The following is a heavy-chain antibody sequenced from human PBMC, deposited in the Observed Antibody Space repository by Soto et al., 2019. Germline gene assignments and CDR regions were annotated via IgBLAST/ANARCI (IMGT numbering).Heavy chain of an antibody. CDR3: ARVRDWFDP. Sequence: SETLSLTCAFYVVSFSGYYWNWIRQPPGKGLEWIGEIDHSGYTNYNPSLKSRVTISVDTSKNQFSLRLTSVTAADTAVYYCARVRDWFDPWGQGTLVTVSS. J-gene: IGHJ5*02. CDR1: VVSFSGYY. CDR2: IDHSGYT. V-gene: IGHV4-34*01. D-gene: IGHD3-3*01.